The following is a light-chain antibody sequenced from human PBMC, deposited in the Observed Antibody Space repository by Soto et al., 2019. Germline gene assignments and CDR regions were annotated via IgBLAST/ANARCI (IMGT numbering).Light chain of an antibody. J-gene: IGKJ2*01. CDR1: QSVSSSD. V-gene: IGKV3-20*01. Sequence: EIVLTQSPGTLSLSPGERATLSCRASQSVSSSDLSWYQQKPSQAPRLLIFGASSRATGIPDRFSGSGSGTDFTLSISRLEPEDFAVYFCQHYGSSPPYTFGQGTRLEIK. CDR3: QHYGSSPPYT. CDR2: GAS.